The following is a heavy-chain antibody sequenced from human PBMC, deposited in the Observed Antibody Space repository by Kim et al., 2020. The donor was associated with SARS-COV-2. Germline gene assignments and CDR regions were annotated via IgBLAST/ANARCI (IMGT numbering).Heavy chain of an antibody. CDR2: IYYSGST. CDR3: AILYGYFDY. V-gene: IGHV4-59*01. J-gene: IGHJ4*02. D-gene: IGHD3-10*01. CDR1: GGSISSYY. Sequence: SETLSLTCTVSGGSISSYYWSWIRQPPGKGLEWIGYIYYSGSTNYNPSLKSRVTISVDTSKNQFSLKLSSVTAADTAVYYCAILYGYFDYWGQGTLVTVS.